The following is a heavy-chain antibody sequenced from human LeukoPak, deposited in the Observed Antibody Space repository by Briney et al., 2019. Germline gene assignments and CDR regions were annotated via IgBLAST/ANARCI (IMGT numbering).Heavy chain of an antibody. CDR2: MNHNGNVN. D-gene: IGHD3-16*01. CDR3: ARGGGLDV. CDR1: GFTFSSYW. Sequence: PGGSLRLSCAASGFTFSSYWMNWARQAPGKGLEWVASMNHNGNVNYYVDSVKGRFTISRDNAKNSLYLQMSNLRAEDTAVYFCARGGGLDVWGQGATVTVSS. V-gene: IGHV3-7*03. J-gene: IGHJ6*02.